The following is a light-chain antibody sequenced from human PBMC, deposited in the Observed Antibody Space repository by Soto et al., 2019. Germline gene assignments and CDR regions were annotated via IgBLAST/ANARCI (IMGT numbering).Light chain of an antibody. CDR1: SSDVGGYNY. CDR2: EVS. J-gene: IGLJ1*01. Sequence: QSALTQPASVSGSPGQSITISCTGTSSDVGGYNYVSWYQQHPGKAPKLMIYEVSKRPSVVSHRFSGSKSGNTASLTISGVQAEDEDDYYCNAYTSSSTLVFGTGTKLTVL. V-gene: IGLV2-14*01. CDR3: NAYTSSSTLV.